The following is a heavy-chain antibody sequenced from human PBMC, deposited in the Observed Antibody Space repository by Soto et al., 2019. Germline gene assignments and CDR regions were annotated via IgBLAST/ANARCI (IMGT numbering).Heavy chain of an antibody. Sequence: GGSLRLSCAASGFTFSGYSVNCVRQAPGKWLEWVSYISSGSKTIYYAESVKGRFTVSRDNARNSQYLQMNSLRDEDTAVYYCAREDILGVRSFDYWGQGTLVTVSS. V-gene: IGHV3-48*02. CDR3: AREDILGVRSFDY. CDR1: GFTFSGYS. CDR2: ISSGSKTI. D-gene: IGHD3-9*01. J-gene: IGHJ4*02.